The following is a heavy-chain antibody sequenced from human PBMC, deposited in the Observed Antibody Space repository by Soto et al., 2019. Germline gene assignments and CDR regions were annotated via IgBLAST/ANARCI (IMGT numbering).Heavy chain of an antibody. D-gene: IGHD6-13*01. CDR1: GGSISSYF. Sequence: ETLSLTFTVSGGSISSYFYIWVRQPPGKGLEWIGSVYYTGTTDYNPSLKSRVTISVDTSKTQFSLNLRSVTAADTAVYYCARDLAAVPRAFDYWGRGTLVTVSS. V-gene: IGHV4-59*01. CDR3: ARDLAAVPRAFDY. J-gene: IGHJ4*02. CDR2: VYYTGTT.